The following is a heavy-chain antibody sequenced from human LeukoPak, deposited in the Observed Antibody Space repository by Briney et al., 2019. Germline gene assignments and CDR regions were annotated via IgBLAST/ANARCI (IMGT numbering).Heavy chain of an antibody. J-gene: IGHJ4*02. V-gene: IGHV2-5*02. Sequence: SGPTLVKPTQALTLTSLFSGFAPSTSGMGVGWIRQPPGEALEWLALIYWDDDKRYSPSLKSRLTIAKDTSETRVVLTMTNMEPLDTAPYCLVYSSRSASGRYYFDYWGQGTLVTVSS. D-gene: IGHD6-13*01. CDR3: VYSSRSASGRYYFDY. CDR1: GFAPSTSGMG. CDR2: IYWDDDK.